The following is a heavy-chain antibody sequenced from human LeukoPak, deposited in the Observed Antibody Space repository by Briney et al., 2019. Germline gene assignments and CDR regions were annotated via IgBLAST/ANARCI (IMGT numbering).Heavy chain of an antibody. J-gene: IGHJ5*01. CDR3: ARSPEMATIPGIYSQNWFDT. D-gene: IGHD5-24*01. CDR1: GYTFTNFY. CDR2: INPIGGST. V-gene: IGHV1-46*01. Sequence: ASVRVSCKASGYTFTNFYLHWVRQAPGQGLEWMGIINPIGGSTINAQKFQGRVTMTRDTSTNTVYMELSSLRSEDTAVYYCARSPEMATIPGIYSQNWFDTWGHGTLVTVSS.